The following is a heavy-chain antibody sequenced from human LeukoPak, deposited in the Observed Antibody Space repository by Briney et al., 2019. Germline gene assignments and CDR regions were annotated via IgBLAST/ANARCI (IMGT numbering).Heavy chain of an antibody. CDR3: ASTVMATVNRGYYYGMDV. CDR2: INAGKGNT. CDR1: GYTFTSYA. V-gene: IGHV1-3*01. D-gene: IGHD5-24*01. Sequence: ASVKVSCKASGYTFTSYAMHWVRQAPGQRLEWMGWINAGKGNTKYSQKFQGRVTITRDTSASTTYMELSSLRSEDTAVYYCASTVMATVNRGYYYGMDVWGQGTTVTVSS. J-gene: IGHJ6*02.